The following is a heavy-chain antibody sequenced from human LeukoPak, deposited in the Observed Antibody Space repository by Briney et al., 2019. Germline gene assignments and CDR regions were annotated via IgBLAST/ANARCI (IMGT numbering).Heavy chain of an antibody. CDR1: GGSISGYY. D-gene: IGHD6-6*01. V-gene: IGHV4-59*01. CDR2: IHYSGTT. Sequence: QPSETLSLTCTVSGGSISGYYWGWFRQPPGKGLEWIGYIHYSGTTNYNPSLKSRTAISMDTSKNQFSLKLTSVTAADTAVYYCARGQLVRAGWFDPWGQGTLVTVSS. CDR3: ARGQLVRAGWFDP. J-gene: IGHJ5*02.